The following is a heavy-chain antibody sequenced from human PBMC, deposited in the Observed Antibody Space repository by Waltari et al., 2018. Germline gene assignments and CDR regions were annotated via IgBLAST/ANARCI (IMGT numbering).Heavy chain of an antibody. Sequence: QVQLVQSGAEVKKPGSSVKVSCKASGGTFSSYAISWVRQAPGQGLEWMGGIIPMLGTANYEQKFKGRVTITADESTSTAYMELSSLRSEDTAVYDCARDPPRRAESSGRLEYFQHWGQGTLVTVSS. J-gene: IGHJ1*01. CDR1: GGTFSSYA. D-gene: IGHD6-19*01. V-gene: IGHV1-69*13. CDR3: ARDPPRRAESSGRLEYFQH. CDR2: IIPMLGTA.